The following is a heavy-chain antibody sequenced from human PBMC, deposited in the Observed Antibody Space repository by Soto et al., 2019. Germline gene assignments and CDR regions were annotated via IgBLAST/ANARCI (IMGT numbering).Heavy chain of an antibody. D-gene: IGHD3-10*01. Sequence: VQLVESGGGLVEPGGSLRLSCAASGFTFGSNWMHWVRQAPGKGLVWVSYINSDGSKITYADSVRGRFTISRDNAKYTLYLQMNSLRVEDTAVYYCAKNRNGALVRGVTPTPDYWGQGTLVTVSS. CDR1: GFTFGSNW. V-gene: IGHV3-74*01. CDR3: AKNRNGALVRGVTPTPDY. J-gene: IGHJ4*02. CDR2: INSDGSKI.